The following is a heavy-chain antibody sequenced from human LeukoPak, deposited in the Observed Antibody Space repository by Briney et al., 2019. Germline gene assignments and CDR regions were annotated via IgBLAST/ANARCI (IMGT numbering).Heavy chain of an antibody. J-gene: IGHJ4*02. D-gene: IGHD3-9*01. CDR1: GFTVSNNY. CDR3: ARGVLRYSDY. Sequence: GGSLRLSCAASGFTVSNNYMSWVRQAPGKGLEWVSVIYSGGSKSYADSVKGRFTISRDNAKNSLYLQMNSLRDEDTAVYYCARGVLRYSDYWGQGTLVTVSS. V-gene: IGHV3-53*01. CDR2: IYSGGSK.